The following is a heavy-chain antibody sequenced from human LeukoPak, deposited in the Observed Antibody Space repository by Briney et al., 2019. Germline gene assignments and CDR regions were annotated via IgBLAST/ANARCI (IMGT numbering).Heavy chain of an antibody. CDR2: IYYSGST. Sequence: SETLSLTCTVSGGSISSYYWSWIRQPPGKGLEWIGYIYYSGSTNYNPSLKSRVTISVDTSKNQFSLKLSSVTAADTAVYYCAAGEWEPDGDPYPYFDYWGQGTLVTVSS. J-gene: IGHJ4*02. V-gene: IGHV4-59*01. CDR1: GGSISSYY. CDR3: AAGEWEPDGDPYPYFDY. D-gene: IGHD1-26*01.